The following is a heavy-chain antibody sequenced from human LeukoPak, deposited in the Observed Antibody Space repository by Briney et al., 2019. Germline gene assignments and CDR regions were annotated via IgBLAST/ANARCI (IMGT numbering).Heavy chain of an antibody. CDR3: ARVSPFDFGVVIIPDWFDP. J-gene: IGHJ5*02. D-gene: IGHD3-3*01. V-gene: IGHV4-31*03. CDR1: GGSISSGGYY. Sequence: SQTLSLTCTVSGGSISSGGYYWSWIRQHPGKGLEWIGYIYYSGSTYYNPSLKSRVTISVDTSKNQFSLKLGSVTAADTAVYYCARVSPFDFGVVIIPDWFDPWGQGTLVTVSS. CDR2: IYYSGST.